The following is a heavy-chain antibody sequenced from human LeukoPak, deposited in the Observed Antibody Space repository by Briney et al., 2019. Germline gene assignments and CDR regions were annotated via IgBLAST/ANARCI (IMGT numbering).Heavy chain of an antibody. J-gene: IGHJ4*02. V-gene: IGHV1-2*04. D-gene: IGHD3-22*01. Sequence: GPSVNVSCNASGYTFTGYYMHWVRQAAGQGLEWMGWINPNSGGTNYAQKFQGWVTMTRDTSISTDYMEMSRLRSVETAVYYCARSQDYYDSSGYSHWGQGTLVTVSS. CDR2: INPNSGGT. CDR1: GYTFTGYY. CDR3: ARSQDYYDSSGYSH.